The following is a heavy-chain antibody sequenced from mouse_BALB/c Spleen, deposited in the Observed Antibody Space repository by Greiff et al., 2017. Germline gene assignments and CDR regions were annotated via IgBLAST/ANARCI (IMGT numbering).Heavy chain of an antibody. J-gene: IGHJ3*01. CDR1: GFTFSSYT. CDR3: ARYLYGSLFAY. Sequence: EVNLMESGGGLVKPGGSLKLSCAASGFTFSSYTMSWVRQTPEKRLEWVATISSGGGNTYYPDSVKGRFTISRDNAKNNLYLQMSSLRSEDTALYYCARYLYGSLFAYWGQGTLVTVSA. V-gene: IGHV5-9*03. D-gene: IGHD1-1*01. CDR2: ISSGGGNT.